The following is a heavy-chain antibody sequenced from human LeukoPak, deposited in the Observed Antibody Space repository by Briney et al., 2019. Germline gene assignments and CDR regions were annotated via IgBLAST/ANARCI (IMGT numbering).Heavy chain of an antibody. J-gene: IGHJ6*02. V-gene: IGHV4-59*11. CDR3: ARAPDGYNTYYYYGMDV. CDR1: GDSINSLDL. Sequence: PSETLSLTCTVSGDSINSLDLWSWVRQPPGKGLEWIGYIYYSGSTNYNPSLKSRVTISVDTSKNQFSLKLSSVTAADTAVYYCARAPDGYNTYYYYGMDVWGQGTTVTVSS. CDR2: IYYSGST. D-gene: IGHD5-24*01.